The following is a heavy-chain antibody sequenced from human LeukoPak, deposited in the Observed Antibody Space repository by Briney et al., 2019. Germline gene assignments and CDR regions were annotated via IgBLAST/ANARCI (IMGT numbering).Heavy chain of an antibody. Sequence: GGSLRLSCAASGFTFSNYVMTWVRQAPGKGLEWVSAIGIDVRDSDYADSVKGRFTISRDNSKNTVYLQMNSLRAEDTGLYYCTRRVGGTPDYWGLGTLVTASS. CDR1: GFTFSNYV. CDR2: IGIDVRDS. V-gene: IGHV3-23*01. D-gene: IGHD1-26*01. CDR3: TRRVGGTPDY. J-gene: IGHJ4*02.